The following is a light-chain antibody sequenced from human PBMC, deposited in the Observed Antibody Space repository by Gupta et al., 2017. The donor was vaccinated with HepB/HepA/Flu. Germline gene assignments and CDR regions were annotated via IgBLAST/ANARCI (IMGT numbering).Light chain of an antibody. CDR3: LYEHDPPPS. V-gene: IGKV4-1*01. CDR2: WGS. CDR1: QSVWWGPNNKNY. J-gene: IGKJ2*03. Sequence: SLAVSLGERATINCKSSQSVWWGPNNKNYLAWYQQEPGQSPKLLIYWGSTRESGVPDRHSGRGSGRDFSLTIRRRPAADMAVYLFLYEHDPPPSFGQGTKLEIK.